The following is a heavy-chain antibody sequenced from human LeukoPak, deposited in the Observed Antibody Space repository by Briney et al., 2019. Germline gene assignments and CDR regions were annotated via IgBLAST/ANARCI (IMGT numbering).Heavy chain of an antibody. J-gene: IGHJ4*02. D-gene: IGHD3-22*01. V-gene: IGHV4-34*01. Sequence: SETLSLTCAVYGGSFSGYYWSWIRQPPGKGLERIGEINHSGSTNYNPSLKSRVTISVDTSKNQFSLKLSSVTAADTAVYYCASSPPYYYDSSGYRCWGQGTLVTVSS. CDR1: GGSFSGYY. CDR3: ASSPPYYYDSSGYRC. CDR2: INHSGST.